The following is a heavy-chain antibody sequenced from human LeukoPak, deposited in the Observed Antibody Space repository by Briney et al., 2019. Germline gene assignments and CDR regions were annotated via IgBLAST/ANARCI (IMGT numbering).Heavy chain of an antibody. V-gene: IGHV1-2*02. J-gene: IGHJ4*02. CDR2: INPNSGGT. Sequence: ASVKVSCKASGFTFTAYHMHWVRQAPGQGLEWMGWINPNSGGTNYAQKFQGRVTMTRDTSISTAYMELSGLRSDDTAVYYCARDLLGDYYDSSGYYLGYWGQGTLVTVSS. D-gene: IGHD3-22*01. CDR3: ARDLLGDYYDSSGYYLGY. CDR1: GFTFTAYH.